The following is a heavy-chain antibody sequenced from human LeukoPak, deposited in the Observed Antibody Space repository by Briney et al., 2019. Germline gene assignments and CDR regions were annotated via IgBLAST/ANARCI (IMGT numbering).Heavy chain of an antibody. Sequence: PSETLSLTCTVSGGSISSSNYYWGWLRQPPGKGLEWIGSIYYTGSTYYNPSLKSRVTISVDTSNNQFSLKLSSLTAADTAVYYCARQRWFGDFGVDNPDYWGQGTLVTVSS. J-gene: IGHJ4*02. CDR2: IYYTGST. V-gene: IGHV4-39*01. D-gene: IGHD3-3*01. CDR3: ARQRWFGDFGVDNPDY. CDR1: GGSISSSNYY.